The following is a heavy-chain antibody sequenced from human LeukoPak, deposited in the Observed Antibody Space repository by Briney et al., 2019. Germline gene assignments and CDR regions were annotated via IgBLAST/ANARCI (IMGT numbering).Heavy chain of an antibody. V-gene: IGHV3-30*04. D-gene: IGHD3-22*01. Sequence: QPGRSLRLSCAASGFTFSSYAMHWVRQAPGKGLEWVAVISYDGSNKYYADSVKGRFTISRDNSKNTLYLQMNSLRAEDTAVYYCARDLYYYDSSGYSPWGQGTLVTVSS. CDR1: GFTFSSYA. J-gene: IGHJ5*02. CDR2: ISYDGSNK. CDR3: ARDLYYYDSSGYSP.